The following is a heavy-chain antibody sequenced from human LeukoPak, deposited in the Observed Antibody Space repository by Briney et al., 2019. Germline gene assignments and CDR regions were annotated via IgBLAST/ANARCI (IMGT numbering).Heavy chain of an antibody. D-gene: IGHD3-22*01. CDR1: GFTFDDYT. J-gene: IGHJ4*02. V-gene: IGHV3-43*01. CDR2: ISWDGGST. Sequence: PGGSLRLSCAASGFTFDDYTMHWVRQAPGKGLEWVSLISWDGGSTYYADSVKGRFTISRDNSKNSLYLQMNSLRTEDTALYYCAEDGNYYDSSGYLLYYFDYWGQGTLVTVSS. CDR3: AEDGNYYDSSGYLLYYFDY.